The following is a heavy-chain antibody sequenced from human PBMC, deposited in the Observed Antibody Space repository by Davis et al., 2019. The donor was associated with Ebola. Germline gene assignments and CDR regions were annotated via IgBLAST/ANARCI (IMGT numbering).Heavy chain of an antibody. D-gene: IGHD3-10*01. J-gene: IGHJ5*02. V-gene: IGHV3-7*03. CDR1: GFTFSSYW. CDR3: ARDGVENWFDP. Sequence: GESLKISCAASGFTFSSYWMSWVRQAPGKGLAWVANIKQDGSEKYYVDSVKGRFTISRDNAKNSLYLQMNSLRAEDTAVYYCARDGVENWFDPWGQGTLVTVSS. CDR2: IKQDGSEK.